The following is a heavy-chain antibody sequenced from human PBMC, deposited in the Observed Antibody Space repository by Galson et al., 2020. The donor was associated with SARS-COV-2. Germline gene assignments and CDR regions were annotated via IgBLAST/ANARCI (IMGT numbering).Heavy chain of an antibody. CDR3: ARDEVEVVAARDGYYGMDV. CDR1: GFTFSRYS. CDR2: ISSSSSYI. V-gene: IGHV3-21*01. Sequence: GGSLRLSCAASGFTFSRYSMNWVRQAPGQGLEWVSSISSSSSYIYYADSVKGRFTISRDNAKNSLYLQMNSLRAEDTAVYYCARDEVEVVAARDGYYGMDVWGQGTTVTVSS. J-gene: IGHJ6*02. D-gene: IGHD2-15*01.